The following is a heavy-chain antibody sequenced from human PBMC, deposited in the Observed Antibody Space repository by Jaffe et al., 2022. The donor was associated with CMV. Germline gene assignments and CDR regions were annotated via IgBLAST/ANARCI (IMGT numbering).Heavy chain of an antibody. V-gene: IGHV3-15*05. J-gene: IGHJ4*02. CDR2: IKSKTDGGTT. CDR1: GFTSSDTW. D-gene: IGHD6-6*01. CDR3: TTDRGIAHRPLFDY. Sequence: EVQLVASGGGLVKPGGSLRLSCAASGFTSSDTWMGWVRQAPGKGLELVGRIKSKTDGGTTDFAAFVKGRFTISRDDSENTLFLEMNSLKTEDTGLYFCTTDRGIAHRPLFDYWGQGTLVTVSS.